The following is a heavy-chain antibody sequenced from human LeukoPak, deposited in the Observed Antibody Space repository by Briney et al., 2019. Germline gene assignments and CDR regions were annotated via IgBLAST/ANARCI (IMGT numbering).Heavy chain of an antibody. CDR3: ARSLALAVAGN. CDR1: GFTFSSYA. Sequence: PGGSLRLSCAASGFTFSSYAMHWVRQAPGKGLEWVAVISYDGSNKYYADSVKGRFTISRDKSKNTLYLQMNSLRAEDTAVYYCARSLALAVAGNWGQGTLVTVSS. J-gene: IGHJ4*02. CDR2: ISYDGSNK. V-gene: IGHV3-30-3*01. D-gene: IGHD6-19*01.